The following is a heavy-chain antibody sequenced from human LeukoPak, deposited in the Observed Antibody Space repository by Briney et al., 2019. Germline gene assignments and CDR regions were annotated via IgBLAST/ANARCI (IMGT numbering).Heavy chain of an antibody. CDR1: VGSTCISSYY. D-gene: IGHD6-13*01. V-gene: IGHV4-39*01. CDR3: ARPPQQLVTGNWFDP. Sequence: PSETPSLTCTLSVGSTCISSYYWGSTSQPPGKGREWNGRVEYVGSTSYNPSLKSRATTSVATSKNRFSLKLSSVTAADTAVNSCARPPQQLVTGNWFDPWGQETLLTVSS. CDR2: VEYVGST. J-gene: IGHJ5*02.